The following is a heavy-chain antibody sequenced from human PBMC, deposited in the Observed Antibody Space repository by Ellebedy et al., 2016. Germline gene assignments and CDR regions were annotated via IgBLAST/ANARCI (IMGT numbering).Heavy chain of an antibody. Sequence: GGSLRLSCTASGFTFSTYTMHWVRQAPGKGLEWVSGISWNSGSIGYADSVKGRFTISRDNAKNSLYLQMNSLRAEDTALYYCAKDISVGASAAGFDYWGQGTLVTVSS. V-gene: IGHV3-9*01. CDR3: AKDISVGASAAGFDY. D-gene: IGHD1-26*01. CDR1: GFTFSTYT. CDR2: ISWNSGSI. J-gene: IGHJ4*02.